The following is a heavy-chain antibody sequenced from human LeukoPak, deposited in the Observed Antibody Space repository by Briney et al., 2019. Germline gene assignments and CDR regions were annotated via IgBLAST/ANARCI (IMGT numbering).Heavy chain of an antibody. D-gene: IGHD3-22*01. V-gene: IGHV3-33*01. CDR3: ARERERGGGHYYPDY. CDR1: GFTLRTYG. CDR2: IRYDGSTK. Sequence: PGGSLRLSCTGSGFTLRTYGMHWVRQAPGQGLEWVAVIRYDGSTKYYADSVKGRFTISRDNSMNTVYLQMNSLRAEDTAVYYCARERERGGGHYYPDYWGQGTLVTVSS. J-gene: IGHJ4*02.